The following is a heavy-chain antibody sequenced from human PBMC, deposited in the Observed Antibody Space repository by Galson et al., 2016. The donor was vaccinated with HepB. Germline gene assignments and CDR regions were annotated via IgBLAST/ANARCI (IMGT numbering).Heavy chain of an antibody. J-gene: IGHJ5*02. V-gene: IGHV3-23*01. CDR2: ISGSGGST. CDR1: GFTFSSYA. D-gene: IGHD3-22*01. Sequence: SLRLSCAASGFTFSSYAMSWVRQAPGKGLEWVSAISGSGGSTYYADSVKGRFTISRDNSKNTLYLQMNSLRAEDTAVYYCAKAAHYYDSSGYGVFDPWGQGTLVTVSS. CDR3: AKAAHYYDSSGYGVFDP.